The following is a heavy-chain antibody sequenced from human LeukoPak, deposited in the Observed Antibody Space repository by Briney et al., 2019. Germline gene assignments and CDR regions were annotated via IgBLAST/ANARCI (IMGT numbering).Heavy chain of an antibody. CDR1: GGSFCGYY. J-gene: IGHJ4*02. CDR2: INHSGST. Sequence: SETLSRTCAVYGGSFCGYYWSWIRQPPGKGLEWIGEINHSGSTNYNPSLKSRVTISVDTSKNQFSLKLSSVTAADTAVYYCARERSYMLGYFDYWGQGTLVTVSS. V-gene: IGHV4-34*01. D-gene: IGHD2-8*01. CDR3: ARERSYMLGYFDY.